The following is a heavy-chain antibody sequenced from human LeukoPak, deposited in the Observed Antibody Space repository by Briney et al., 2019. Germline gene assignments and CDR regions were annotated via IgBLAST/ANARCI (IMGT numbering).Heavy chain of an antibody. CDR1: GFTFSSYS. V-gene: IGHV3-21*01. D-gene: IGHD4-23*01. Sequence: PGGSLRLSCAASGFTFSSYSINWVRQAPGKGLEWVSSISSGSIYIFYADSVKGRFTISRDNAENSLYLQMNSLRAEDTAVYYCARNGGNSDFDYSGQGTLVTVSS. CDR2: ISSGSIYI. J-gene: IGHJ4*02. CDR3: ARNGGNSDFDY.